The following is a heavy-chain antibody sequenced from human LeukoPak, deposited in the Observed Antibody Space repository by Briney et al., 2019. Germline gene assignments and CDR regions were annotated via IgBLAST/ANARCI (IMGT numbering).Heavy chain of an antibody. CDR2: INPNSGGT. V-gene: IGHV1-2*06. Sequence: ASVKVSCKASGYTFTGYYMHWVRQAPGQGLEWMGRINPNSGGTNYAQKFQGRVTMTRDTSISTAYMELSRLRSDDTAVYYCAMLYYDFWSGSEYWGQGTLVTVPS. J-gene: IGHJ4*02. CDR1: GYTFTGYY. D-gene: IGHD3-3*01. CDR3: AMLYYDFWSGSEY.